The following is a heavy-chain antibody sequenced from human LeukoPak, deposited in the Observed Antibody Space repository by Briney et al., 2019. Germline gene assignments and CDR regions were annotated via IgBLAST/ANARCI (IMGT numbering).Heavy chain of an antibody. J-gene: IGHJ5*02. CDR3: ARGDSSGYSSNWFDP. CDR1: GGTFSSYA. Sequence: SVKVSCKASGGTFSSYAISWVRQAPGQGLEWMGGIIPIFGTANYAQKFQGRVTMTTDTSTSTAYMELRSLRSDDTAVYYCARGDSSGYSSNWFDPWGQGTLVTVSS. CDR2: IIPIFGTA. V-gene: IGHV1-69*05. D-gene: IGHD3-22*01.